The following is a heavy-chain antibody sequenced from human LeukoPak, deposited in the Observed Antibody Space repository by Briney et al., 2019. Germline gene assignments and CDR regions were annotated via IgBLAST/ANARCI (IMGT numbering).Heavy chain of an antibody. D-gene: IGHD3-22*01. CDR3: ARDGYYDSSGYYPEHFDY. CDR2: INTNTGRP. Sequence: ASVKVSCKASGYTFTSCAMNWVRQAPGQGLEWMGWINTNTGRPTYAQDFTGRFVFSLDTSISTAYLQISSLKAEDTAVYYCARDGYYDSSGYYPEHFDYWGQGTLVTVSS. CDR1: GYTFTSCA. J-gene: IGHJ4*02. V-gene: IGHV7-4-1*02.